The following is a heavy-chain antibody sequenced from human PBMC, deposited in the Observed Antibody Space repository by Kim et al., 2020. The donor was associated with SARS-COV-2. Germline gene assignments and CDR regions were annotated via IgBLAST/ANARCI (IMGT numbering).Heavy chain of an antibody. CDR1: GFTFSNAW. CDR2: IRSKTASETT. CDR3: TTDWGVGAPFFDF. Sequence: GGSLRLSCAASGFTFSNAWMSWVRQAPGKGLEWVGRIRSKTASETTDYAAPVKGRFTISRDDSKNTLNLQMDSLKTEDTAVYYCTTDWGVGAPFFDFWGQGTLVTVSS. V-gene: IGHV3-15*01. D-gene: IGHD1-26*01. J-gene: IGHJ4*02.